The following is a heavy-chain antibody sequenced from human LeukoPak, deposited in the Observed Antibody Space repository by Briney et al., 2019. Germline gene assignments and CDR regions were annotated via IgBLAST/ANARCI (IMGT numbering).Heavy chain of an antibody. Sequence: GGSLRLSCAASGFTFSSSAMTWVRQAPGKGLEWVSSISGINYSTYYADSVKGRFTISRDNSKNTLYLQMNSLRAEDTAVYYCAKEMDTAMVTPLGYWGQGTLVTVSS. CDR1: GFTFSSSA. D-gene: IGHD5-18*01. CDR3: AKEMDTAMVTPLGY. CDR2: ISGINYST. J-gene: IGHJ4*02. V-gene: IGHV3-23*01.